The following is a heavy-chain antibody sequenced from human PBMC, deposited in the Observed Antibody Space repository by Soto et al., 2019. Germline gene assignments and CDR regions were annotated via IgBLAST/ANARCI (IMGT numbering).Heavy chain of an antibody. V-gene: IGHV1-18*04. CDR3: AREPHRYYDFWSGLGGGWFDP. J-gene: IGHJ5*02. CDR1: GYTFTSYG. D-gene: IGHD3-3*01. Sequence: QVQLVQSGAEVKKPGASVKVSCKASGYTFTSYGISWVRQAPGQGLEWMGWISAYNGNTNYAQKLQGRVTMTTDTTTSTANMELRSLRSDDTAVYYCAREPHRYYDFWSGLGGGWFDPWGQGTLVTVSS. CDR2: ISAYNGNT.